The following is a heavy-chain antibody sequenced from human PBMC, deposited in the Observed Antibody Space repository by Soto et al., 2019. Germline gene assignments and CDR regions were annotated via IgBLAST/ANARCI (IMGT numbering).Heavy chain of an antibody. D-gene: IGHD4-17*01. CDR2: INISNGNT. Sequence: ASVKVSCKASGYTFKSYQIYWVRQAPGQRLEGMGWINISNGNTAYSQNFQGRVTMTRDTSASTAYMELSSLRSEDTAVYYCARDTDLTLVTTLDYWGQGTPVTVSS. CDR3: ARDTDLTLVTTLDY. V-gene: IGHV1-3*04. CDR1: GYTFKSYQ. J-gene: IGHJ4*02.